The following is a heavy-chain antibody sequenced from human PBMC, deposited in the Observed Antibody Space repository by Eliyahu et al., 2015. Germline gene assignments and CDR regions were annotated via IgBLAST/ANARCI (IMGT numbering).Heavy chain of an antibody. CDR1: GGSISSSSYY. D-gene: IGHD6-13*01. J-gene: IGHJ1*01. Sequence: QLQLQESGPGLVKPSETLSLTCTVXGGSISSSSYYWGWIRQPPGKGLEWIGGIYYSGGTHYNPSLKSRVTISVDTSKNQFSLKLSSVTAADTAVYYCARVAGPLVPAARPGYSSSWYEVYFQHWGQGTLVTVSS. V-gene: IGHV4-39*07. CDR3: ARVAGPLVPAARPGYSSSWYEVYFQH. CDR2: IYYSGGT.